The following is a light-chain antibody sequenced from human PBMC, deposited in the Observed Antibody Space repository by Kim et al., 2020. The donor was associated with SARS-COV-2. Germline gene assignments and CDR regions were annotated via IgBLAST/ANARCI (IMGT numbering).Light chain of an antibody. CDR2: GSS. CDR3: QQYGTSPET. CDR1: QSLSSNP. Sequence: SPGDRATLSCRASQSLSSNPLAWYHQKPGQAPRLLIYGSSSRTTGIPDRFSGSGSGTDCTLSIIRLEPEDFAMYYCQQYGTSPETFGGGTKVDIK. J-gene: IGKJ4*01. V-gene: IGKV3-20*01.